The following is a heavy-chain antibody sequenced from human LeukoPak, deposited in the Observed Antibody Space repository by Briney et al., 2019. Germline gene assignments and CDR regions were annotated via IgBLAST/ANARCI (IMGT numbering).Heavy chain of an antibody. V-gene: IGHV1-2*02. CDR2: INPNSGGT. J-gene: IGHJ4*02. D-gene: IGHD6-19*01. CDR3: ARDPQGAVAGTFLDY. Sequence: ASVKVSCKASGYTFTGYYMHWVRQAPGQGLEWMGWINPNSGGTNYAQKFQGRVTMTRDTSISTAYMELSRPRSDDTAVYYRARDPQGAVAGTFLDYWGQGTLVTVSS. CDR1: GYTFTGYY.